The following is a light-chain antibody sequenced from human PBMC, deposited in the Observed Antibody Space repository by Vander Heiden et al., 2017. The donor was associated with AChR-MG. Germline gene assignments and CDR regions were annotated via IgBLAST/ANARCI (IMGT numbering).Light chain of an antibody. CDR1: QSIRNW. CDR2: KAS. J-gene: IGKJ2*03. V-gene: IGKV1-5*03. CDR3: QQYKSYPYS. Sequence: DIQMTQSPSTLSASEGDRVTITCRASQSIRNWLAWYQQKPGKAPKPLIHKASSLEAWVPSRFSGSGSGTEFTLTISSLQPDDSATYYCQQYKSYPYSFGQGTKLEIK.